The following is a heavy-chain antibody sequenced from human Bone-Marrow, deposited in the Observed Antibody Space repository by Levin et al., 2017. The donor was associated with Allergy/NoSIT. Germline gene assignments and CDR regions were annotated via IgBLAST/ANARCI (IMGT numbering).Heavy chain of an antibody. Sequence: SCTVSGGFIRTSNYYWGWLRQSPGKGLEWIGSIYYTGSTYYMSSLSLLAPISVDTSKNQFSLKLNSMTAADSAIYYCARDSPEKDTDSWSVRVERGFHPWGQGTRVTVSA. CDR2: IYYTGST. V-gene: IGHV4-39*07. D-gene: IGHD2-21*01. J-gene: IGHJ5*02. CDR1: GGFIRTSNYY. CDR3: ARDSPEKDTDSWSVRVERGFHP.